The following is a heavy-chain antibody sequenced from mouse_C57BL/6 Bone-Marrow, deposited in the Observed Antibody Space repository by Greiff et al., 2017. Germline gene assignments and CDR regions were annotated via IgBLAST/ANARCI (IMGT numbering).Heavy chain of an antibody. CDR1: GYAFSSSW. D-gene: IGHD2-3*01. J-gene: IGHJ3*01. CDR2: IYPGDGDT. Sequence: QVTLKESGPELVKPGASVKISCKASGYAFSSSWMNWVKQRPGKGLEWIGRIYPGDGDTNYNGKFKGKATLTADKSSSTAYMQLSSLTSEDSAVYFCARFDGYYVPDPYWGQGTLVTVSA. CDR3: ARFDGYYVPDPY. V-gene: IGHV1-82*01.